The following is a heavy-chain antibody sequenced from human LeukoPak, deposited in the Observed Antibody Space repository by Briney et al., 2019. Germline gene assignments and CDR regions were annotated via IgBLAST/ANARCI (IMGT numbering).Heavy chain of an antibody. D-gene: IGHD4-17*01. CDR3: AKDRSDYGGYPPGAFDI. J-gene: IGHJ3*02. V-gene: IGHV3-23*01. Sequence: SGGSLRLSCAASGFTFSSYAMSWVRQAPGKGLEWVSAISGSGGSTYYADSVKGRFTISRDNSKNTLYLQINSLRAEDTAVYYCAKDRSDYGGYPPGAFDIWGQGTMVTVSS. CDR2: ISGSGGST. CDR1: GFTFSSYA.